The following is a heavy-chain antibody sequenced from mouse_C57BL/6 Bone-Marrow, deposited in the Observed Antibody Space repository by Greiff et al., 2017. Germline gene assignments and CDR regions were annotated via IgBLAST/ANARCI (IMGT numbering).Heavy chain of an antibody. CDR1: GYSITSGYY. Sequence: DVKLQESGPGLVKPSQSLSLTCSVTGYSITSGYYWNWIRQFPGNKLEWMGYISYDGSNNYNPSLKNRISITRDTSKNQFFLKLNSVTTEDTATYCCARWRGWLPYYFDYWGQGTTLTVAS. J-gene: IGHJ2*01. D-gene: IGHD2-3*01. CDR2: ISYDGSN. V-gene: IGHV3-6*01. CDR3: ARWRGWLPYYFDY.